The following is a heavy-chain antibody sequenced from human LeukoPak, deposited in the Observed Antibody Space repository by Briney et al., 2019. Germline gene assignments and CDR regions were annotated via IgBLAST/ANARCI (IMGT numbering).Heavy chain of an antibody. D-gene: IGHD6-19*01. Sequence: SETLSLTSTVSGGSISSFQWSWLRQPPEKGLEWIGYIYYSGSTNYNPSLKSRVTISIDASKNQFSLKLNSVTAADTAVYYCVKEYSSGCYYFDSWGQGTLVTVSS. CDR3: VKEYSSGCYYFDS. V-gene: IGHV4-59*08. J-gene: IGHJ4*02. CDR2: IYYSGST. CDR1: GGSISSFQ.